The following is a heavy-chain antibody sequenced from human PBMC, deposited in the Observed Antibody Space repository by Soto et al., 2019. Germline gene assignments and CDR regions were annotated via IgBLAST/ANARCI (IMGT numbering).Heavy chain of an antibody. D-gene: IGHD6-13*01. V-gene: IGHV6-1*01. CDR1: GYSLSSNSAG. Sequence: PSQTLSLTCAFSGYSLSSNSAGWNWIRQSPSRGLEWLGRTYYRSRWYNDYAVSVKGRININPDTSKNQFSLQLNSVTPEDTAVYYCARDSTYSSTWYNGLDVWGQGTTVTVSS. CDR3: ARDSTYSSTWYNGLDV. CDR2: TYYRSRWYN. J-gene: IGHJ6*02.